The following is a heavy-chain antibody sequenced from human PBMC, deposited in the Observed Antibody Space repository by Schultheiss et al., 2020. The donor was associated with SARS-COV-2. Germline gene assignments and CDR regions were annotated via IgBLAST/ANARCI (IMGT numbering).Heavy chain of an antibody. CDR3: AIFLGSGGPDY. J-gene: IGHJ4*02. Sequence: SETLSLTCTVSGGSVSSGSYFWSWIRQPPGKGLEWIGYIYYSGSTNYNPSLKSRVTISVDTSKNQFSLNLISVTAADTAVYYCAIFLGSGGPDYWGQGTLVTVSS. CDR1: GGSVSSGSYF. CDR2: IYYSGST. V-gene: IGHV4-61*01. D-gene: IGHD2-21*01.